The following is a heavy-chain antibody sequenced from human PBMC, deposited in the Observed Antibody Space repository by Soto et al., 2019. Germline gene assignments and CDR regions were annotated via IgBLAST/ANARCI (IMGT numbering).Heavy chain of an antibody. J-gene: IGHJ4*02. CDR2: SNSNSGNS. D-gene: IGHD3-3*01. Sequence: ASVKVSCKASGYTLTSYNINWVRQAPGQGLEWVAGSNSNSGNSDHAQKFQGRLTVTRDTSISTAYMEPSSLRSDDTAVYYCVLLGVFDHWGQGTLVTVSS. CDR1: GYTLTSYN. V-gene: IGHV1-8*01. CDR3: VLLGVFDH.